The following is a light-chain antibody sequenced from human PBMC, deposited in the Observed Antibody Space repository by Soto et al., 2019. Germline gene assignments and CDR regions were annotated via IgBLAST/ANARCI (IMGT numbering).Light chain of an antibody. Sequence: QSVLTQPPSASRTPGQSVTIPCSGSSSHIGSYYVYWYQQFPGTAPKLLIYKTNQRPSGVPDRFSGPESDTSASLAISGLRSEDEAVYYCAAWDDSLNVVMFGGGTKLTVL. CDR3: AAWDDSLNVVM. J-gene: IGLJ3*02. CDR1: SSHIGSYY. CDR2: KTN. V-gene: IGLV1-47*01.